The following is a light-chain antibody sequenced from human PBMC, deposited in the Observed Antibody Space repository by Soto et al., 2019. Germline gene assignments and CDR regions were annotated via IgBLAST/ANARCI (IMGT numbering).Light chain of an antibody. CDR1: SGSIASKY. V-gene: IGLV6-57*01. Sequence: NFMLTQPHSVSESPGKTVTISCTRSSGSIASKYVQWYQQRPGSSPTTVIYEDKQKPSSVPERFSGSIDSSSTSASLTISGLETEDEADYYCQSYDSSTVVFGGGTKLTVL. CDR2: EDK. CDR3: QSYDSSTVV. J-gene: IGLJ2*01.